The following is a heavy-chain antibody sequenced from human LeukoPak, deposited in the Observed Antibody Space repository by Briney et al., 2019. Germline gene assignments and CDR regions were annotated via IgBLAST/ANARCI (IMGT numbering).Heavy chain of an antibody. CDR2: IYYSGST. CDR3: ARGYDFWSGYYRGNYYYGMDV. Sequence: NPSETLSLTCTVSGGSISSYYWSWIRQPPGKGLEWIGYIYYSGSTNYNPSLKSRVTISVDTSKNQFSLKLSSVTAADTAVYYCARGYDFWSGYYRGNYYYGMDVWGQGTTVTVSS. CDR1: GGSISSYY. J-gene: IGHJ6*02. D-gene: IGHD3-3*01. V-gene: IGHV4-59*01.